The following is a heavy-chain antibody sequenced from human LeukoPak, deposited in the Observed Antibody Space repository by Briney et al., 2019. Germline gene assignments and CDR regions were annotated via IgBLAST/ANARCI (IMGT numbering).Heavy chain of an antibody. Sequence: KPSENLSLTCTVSGGSISSSSYYWGWIRQPPRKGLEWIGSIYYSGSTYYNPSLKSRVTISVDTSKNQFSLKLSSVTAADTAVYYCATPVVVTAAPNFWGQGTLVTVSS. V-gene: IGHV4-39*01. CDR1: GGSISSSSYY. J-gene: IGHJ4*02. CDR3: ATPVVVTAAPNF. CDR2: IYYSGST. D-gene: IGHD2-21*02.